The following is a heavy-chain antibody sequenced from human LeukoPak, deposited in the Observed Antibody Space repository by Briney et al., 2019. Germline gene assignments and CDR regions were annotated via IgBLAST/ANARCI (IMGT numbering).Heavy chain of an antibody. V-gene: IGHV3-33*01. CDR3: ARDQGPGDPFDY. Sequence: GGSLRLSCAASGFTFSNFGMNWVRQAPGKGLEWVAGIWYDGSNKFHADSVKGRFTISRDNSTNTLYLQMNSLRAEDTAVFYCARDQGPGDPFDYWGQGTLVTVSS. J-gene: IGHJ4*02. CDR1: GFTFSNFG. D-gene: IGHD7-27*01. CDR2: IWYDGSNK.